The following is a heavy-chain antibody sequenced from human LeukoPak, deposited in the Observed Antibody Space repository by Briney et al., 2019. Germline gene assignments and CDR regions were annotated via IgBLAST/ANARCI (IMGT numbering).Heavy chain of an antibody. Sequence: KDGESLKISCQGSGYSFTDYWIGWVRQMPGKGLEWMGIIYPGDSDTRYSPSFQGQVTISADKSTSTAYLQWSSLKASDTAMYYCANLPRGRLSFDYWGQGTLVTVSS. J-gene: IGHJ4*02. CDR3: ANLPRGRLSFDY. V-gene: IGHV5-51*01. D-gene: IGHD5-12*01. CDR1: GYSFTDYW. CDR2: IYPGDSDT.